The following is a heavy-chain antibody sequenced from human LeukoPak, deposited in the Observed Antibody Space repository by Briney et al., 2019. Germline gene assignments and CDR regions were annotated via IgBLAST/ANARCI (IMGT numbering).Heavy chain of an antibody. CDR2: IYYTGRT. J-gene: IGHJ6*03. CDR1: GGSISTKNYY. Sequence: SGTLSLTCTLSGGSISTKNYYWGWLRQPPGMGLEWIGSIYYTGRTYYNPSLKSRVTISVDTSKNQFSLKLSSVTAADTAVYYCARVTTWPYYYYMDVWGKGTTVTVSS. V-gene: IGHV4-39*07. CDR3: ARVTTWPYYYYMDV. D-gene: IGHD1-1*01.